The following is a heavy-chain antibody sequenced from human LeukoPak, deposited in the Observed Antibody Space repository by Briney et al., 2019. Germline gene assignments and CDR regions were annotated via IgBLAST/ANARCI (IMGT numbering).Heavy chain of an antibody. CDR3: ARGGPAAQGDY. CDR1: GGSISSYY. J-gene: IGHJ4*02. Sequence: PSETLSLTCTVSGGSISSYYWSWIRQPPGKGLEWIGYIYYSGSTNYNPSLKSRVTISVDTSKNQFSLKLSSVTAADTAVYYCARGGPAAQGDYWGQGTLVTVSS. V-gene: IGHV4-59*12. D-gene: IGHD2-2*01. CDR2: IYYSGST.